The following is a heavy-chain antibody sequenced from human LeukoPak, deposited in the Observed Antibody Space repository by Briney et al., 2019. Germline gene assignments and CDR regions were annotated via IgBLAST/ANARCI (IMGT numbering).Heavy chain of an antibody. D-gene: IGHD3-9*01. CDR3: VRDLTGGTLFDY. Sequence: SQTLSLTCAISGDSVSNNNAAWHWIRQSPSRGLEWLGRTYYRSKWYNDYAVSVESRITINPDTSKNQFSLQLNSVTPEDTAVYFCVRDLTGGTLFDYWGQGTLVTVSS. CDR1: GDSVSNNNAA. CDR2: TYYRSKWYN. V-gene: IGHV6-1*01. J-gene: IGHJ4*02.